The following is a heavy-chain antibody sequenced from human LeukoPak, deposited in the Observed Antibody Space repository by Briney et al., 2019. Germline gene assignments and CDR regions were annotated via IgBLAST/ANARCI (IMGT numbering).Heavy chain of an antibody. J-gene: IGHJ5*02. CDR1: GGTFSSYA. CDR2: IIPILGIA. V-gene: IGHV1-69*04. Sequence: SVKVSCKASGGTFSSYAISWVRQAPGQGLEWMGRIIPILGIANYAQKFQGRVTMTEDTSTDTAYMELSSLRSEDTAVYYCATMAMITFGGVIVIRNWFDPWGQGTLVTVSS. D-gene: IGHD3-16*02. CDR3: ATMAMITFGGVIVIRNWFDP.